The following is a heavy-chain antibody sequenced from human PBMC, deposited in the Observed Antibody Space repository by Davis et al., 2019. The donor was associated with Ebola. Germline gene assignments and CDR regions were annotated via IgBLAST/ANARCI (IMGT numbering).Heavy chain of an antibody. CDR1: GFTFSSYG. CDR3: ARWRGAIAFDI. D-gene: IGHD3-3*01. V-gene: IGHV3-33*01. Sequence: GGSLRLSCAASGFTFSSYGMHWVRQAPGKGLEWVAVIWYDGSNKYYADSVKGRFTISRDNSKNTLYLQMNSLRAEDTAVYYCARWRGAIAFDIWGQGTMVTVSS. J-gene: IGHJ3*02. CDR2: IWYDGSNK.